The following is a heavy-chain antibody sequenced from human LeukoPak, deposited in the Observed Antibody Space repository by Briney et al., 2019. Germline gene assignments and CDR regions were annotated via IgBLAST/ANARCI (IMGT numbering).Heavy chain of an antibody. CDR2: IYHSGST. J-gene: IGHJ2*01. V-gene: IGHV4-4*02. CDR3: ARRGVLLWFGEAVWYFDL. Sequence: GSLRLSCAASGFIFSSYSMNWVRQAPGKGLEWIGEIYHSGSTNYNPSLKSRVTISVDKSKNQFSLKLSSVTAADTAVYYCARRGVLLWFGEAVWYFDLWGRGTLVTVSS. CDR1: GFIFSSYS. D-gene: IGHD3-10*01.